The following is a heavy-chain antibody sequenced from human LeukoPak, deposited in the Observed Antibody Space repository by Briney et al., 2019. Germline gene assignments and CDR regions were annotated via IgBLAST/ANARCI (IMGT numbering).Heavy chain of an antibody. CDR1: GFTFNIYA. D-gene: IGHD3-22*01. CDR3: ARDGNYYDSSGYYPYYYYMDV. CDR2: INSDGSST. Sequence: GGSLRLSCAASGFTFNIYAMSWVRQAPGKGLEWVSRINSDGSSTSYADSVKGRFTISRDNAKNTLYLLMNSLRAEDTAVYYCARDGNYYDSSGYYPYYYYMDVWGKGTTVTVSS. V-gene: IGHV3-74*01. J-gene: IGHJ6*03.